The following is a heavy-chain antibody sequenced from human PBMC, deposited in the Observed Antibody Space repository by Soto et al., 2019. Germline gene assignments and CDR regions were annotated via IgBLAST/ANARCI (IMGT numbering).Heavy chain of an antibody. V-gene: IGHV4-4*02. CDR3: ARDLEGNYYGMDG. J-gene: IGHJ6*02. CDR2: IYHSGST. Sequence: PSETLSLTCAVSGGSISSSNWWSWVRQPPGKGLEWIGEIYHSGSTNYNPSLKSRVTISVDKSKNQFSLKLSSVTAADTAVYYCARDLEGNYYGMDGWGQGTTVTVSS. D-gene: IGHD3-10*01. CDR1: GGSISSSNW.